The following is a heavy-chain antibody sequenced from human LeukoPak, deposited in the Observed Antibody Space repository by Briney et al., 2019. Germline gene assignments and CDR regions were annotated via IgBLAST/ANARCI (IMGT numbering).Heavy chain of an antibody. CDR2: IYYSGST. CDR1: GGSISSYY. D-gene: IGHD7-27*01. Sequence: SETLSLTCTVSGGSISSYYWSWIRQPPGKGLEWIGYIYYSGSTNYNPSLESRVTLSVDTSKNQFSLKLSSVTAADTAVYYCARENWGSDDAFDIWGQGTMVTVSS. V-gene: IGHV4-59*01. J-gene: IGHJ3*02. CDR3: ARENWGSDDAFDI.